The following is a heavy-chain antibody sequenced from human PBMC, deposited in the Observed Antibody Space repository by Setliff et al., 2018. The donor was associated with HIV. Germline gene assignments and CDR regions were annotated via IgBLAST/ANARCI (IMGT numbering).Heavy chain of an antibody. D-gene: IGHD3-10*01. V-gene: IGHV1-3*01. Sequence: ASVKVSCKASGYSFTYYAVHWVRQVPGQRLEWMGRINAGNGHTEYSQNFQDRITFTRDTSASTVYMEFTSLRSEDTAVYYCARDRGYGSGSYYADNWFDPWGQGTLVTVSS. J-gene: IGHJ5*02. CDR1: GYSFTYYA. CDR3: ARDRGYGSGSYYADNWFDP. CDR2: INAGNGHT.